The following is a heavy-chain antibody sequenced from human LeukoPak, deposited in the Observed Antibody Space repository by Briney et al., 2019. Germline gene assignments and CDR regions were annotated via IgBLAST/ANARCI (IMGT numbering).Heavy chain of an antibody. D-gene: IGHD3-3*01. CDR3: ARARPTIFGVVSLDY. J-gene: IGHJ4*02. CDR2: ISAYNGNT. V-gene: IGHV1-18*01. CDR1: GYTFTSYG. Sequence: ASVNVSCKASGYTFTSYGISWVRQAPGQGLEWMGWISAYNGNTNYAQKLQGRVTMTTDTSTSTAYMELRSLRSDDTAVYYCARARPTIFGVVSLDYWGQGTLVIVSS.